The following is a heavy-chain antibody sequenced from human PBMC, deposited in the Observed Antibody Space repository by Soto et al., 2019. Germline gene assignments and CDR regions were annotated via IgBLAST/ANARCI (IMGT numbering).Heavy chain of an antibody. J-gene: IGHJ6*02. CDR1: GFTFSTYS. CDR2: ISSSSSYI. V-gene: IGHV3-21*01. CDR3: AREAYCGGDCYGMDV. Sequence: GGSLRLSCAASGFTFSTYSMNWVRQAPGKGLEWVSSISSSSSYIYYADSVKGRFTISRDNAKNSLYLQMNSLRAEDTAVYYCAREAYCGGDCYGMDVWGQGTTVTV. D-gene: IGHD2-21*01.